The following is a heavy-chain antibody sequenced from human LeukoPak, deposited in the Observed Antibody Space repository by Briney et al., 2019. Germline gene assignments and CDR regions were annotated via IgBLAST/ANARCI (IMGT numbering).Heavy chain of an antibody. CDR3: ATSFGSGEKYHWFDP. CDR2: IYHSGST. J-gene: IGHJ5*02. CDR1: GYSISSGYY. Sequence: SETLSLTCAVSGYSISSGYYWGWIRQPPGTGLEWIGSIYHSGSTYYNPSLKSRFTISVDTSKNQFSLKLRSVAAADTAVYYCATSFGSGEKYHWFDPWGQGTLVTVSS. V-gene: IGHV4-38-2*01. D-gene: IGHD3-10*01.